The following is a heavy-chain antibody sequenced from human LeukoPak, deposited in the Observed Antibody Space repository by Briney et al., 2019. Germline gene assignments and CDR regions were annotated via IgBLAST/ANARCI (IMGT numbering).Heavy chain of an antibody. V-gene: IGHV1-8*01. CDR2: MNPNSGNT. Sequence: ALVKVSCKASGYTFTSYDINWVRQATGQGLEWMGWMNPNSGNTGYAQKFQGRVTMTRNTSISTAYMELSSLRSEDTAVYYCALGESVRIAVAEDYYYYGMDVWGQGTTVTASS. CDR1: GYTFTSYD. J-gene: IGHJ6*02. CDR3: ALGESVRIAVAEDYYYYGMDV. D-gene: IGHD6-19*01.